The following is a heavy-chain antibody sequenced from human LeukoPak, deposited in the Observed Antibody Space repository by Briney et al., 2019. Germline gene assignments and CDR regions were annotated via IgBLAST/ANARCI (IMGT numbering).Heavy chain of an antibody. D-gene: IGHD6-19*01. Sequence: GGSLRLSCAASGFTFSSYSMNWVRQAPGKGLEWVSSISSSSSYIYYADSVKGRFTVSRDNAKNSLYLQMNSLRAEDTAVYYCARPPVAGDAFDIWGQGTMVTASS. CDR1: GFTFSSYS. CDR2: ISSSSSYI. V-gene: IGHV3-21*01. CDR3: ARPPVAGDAFDI. J-gene: IGHJ3*02.